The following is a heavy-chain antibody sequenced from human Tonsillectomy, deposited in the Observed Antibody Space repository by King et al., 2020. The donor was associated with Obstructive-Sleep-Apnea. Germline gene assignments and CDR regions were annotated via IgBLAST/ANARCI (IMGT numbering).Heavy chain of an antibody. CDR3: SLMVYAVTAIRHFDY. J-gene: IGHJ4*02. CDR2: IIPIFGTA. V-gene: IGHV1-69*01. D-gene: IGHD2-21*02. CDR1: GGTFSSYA. Sequence: GGGGKRPGASVKGSCKASGGTFSSYAISWVRQAPGQGLEWMGGIIPIFGTANYAQKFQGRVTITADESTSTAYMELSSLRSEDTAVYYCSLMVYAVTAIRHFDYWGQGTLVTVSS.